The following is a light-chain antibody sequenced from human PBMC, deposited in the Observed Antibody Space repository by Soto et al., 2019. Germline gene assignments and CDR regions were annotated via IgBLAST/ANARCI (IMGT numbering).Light chain of an antibody. V-gene: IGKV2-30*01. Sequence: EVVMTQSPLSLPVTLGQPASISCRSSQSLAYIDGNTYLTWFHQRPGQSPRRLIYNVSNRDSGVPDRFGGSWSGTDFTLKISRVEAEDVAIYYCMQSTHWPPYTFGQGTKLEIK. CDR1: QSLAYIDGNTY. J-gene: IGKJ2*01. CDR2: NVS. CDR3: MQSTHWPPYT.